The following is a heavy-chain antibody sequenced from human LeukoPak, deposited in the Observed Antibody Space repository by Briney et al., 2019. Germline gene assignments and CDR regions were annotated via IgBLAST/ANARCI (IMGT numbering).Heavy chain of an antibody. D-gene: IGHD1-14*01. CDR2: IKQDGSEK. J-gene: IGHJ4*02. CDR3: ARAAEGETIDY. Sequence: GGSLRLSCAASGFTFSSYWMSWVRQAPGKGLEWVADIKQDGSEKYYVDSVKGRFTISRDNAKNSLYLQMNSLRAEDTAVYYCARAAEGETIDYWGQGTLVTVSS. CDR1: GFTFSSYW. V-gene: IGHV3-7*01.